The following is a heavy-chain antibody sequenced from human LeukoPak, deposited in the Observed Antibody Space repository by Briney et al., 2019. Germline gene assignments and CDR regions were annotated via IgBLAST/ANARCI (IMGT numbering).Heavy chain of an antibody. V-gene: IGHV3-74*01. CDR2: INSDGSTT. D-gene: IGHD3-3*01. CDR3: VRNLDFWGDSEDY. Sequence: GGSLRLSCAASGFTFSSYDMSWVRQAPGKGLEWVSRINSDGSTTTYADSVKDRFTISRDNAKNTLYLQMNSLRAEDTAVYYCVRNLDFWGDSEDYWGQGTLVTVSS. J-gene: IGHJ4*02. CDR1: GFTFSSYD.